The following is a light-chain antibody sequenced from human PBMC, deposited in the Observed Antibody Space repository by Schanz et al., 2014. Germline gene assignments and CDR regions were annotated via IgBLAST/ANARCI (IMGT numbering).Light chain of an antibody. CDR3: SSYASTGTPV. J-gene: IGLJ2*01. CDR2: DVS. Sequence: QSALTQPASVSGSPGQSITISCTGTSSDVGGYNYVSWYQQYPGKAPKLMIYDVSNRPSGVSNRFSGSKSGNTASLTISGLQAEDEADYSCSSYASTGTPVFGGGTKLTVL. V-gene: IGLV2-14*03. CDR1: SSDVGGYNY.